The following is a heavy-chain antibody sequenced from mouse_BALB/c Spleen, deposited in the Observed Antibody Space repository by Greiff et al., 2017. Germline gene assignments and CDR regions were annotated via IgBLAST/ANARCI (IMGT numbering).Heavy chain of an antibody. V-gene: IGHV3-2*02. D-gene: IGHD1-1*01. CDR3: ARGYYGSSPFAY. CDR2: ISYSGRT. CDR1: GYSITSDYA. J-gene: IGHJ3*01. Sequence: EVQLQESGPGLVKPSQSLSLTCTVTGYSITSDYAWNWLRQFPGNKLEWMGSISYSGRTSYNPSLKSRISITRDTSKNQFFLQLNSVTTEDTATYYCARGYYGSSPFAYWGQGTRVTVSA.